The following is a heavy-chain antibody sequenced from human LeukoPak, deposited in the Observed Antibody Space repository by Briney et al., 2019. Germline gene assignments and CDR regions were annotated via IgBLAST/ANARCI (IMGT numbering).Heavy chain of an antibody. CDR2: IYYSGST. V-gene: IGHV4-30-4*01. Sequence: SETLSLTCTVSGGSISSGDYYWSWIRQPPGKGLEWIGYIYYSGSTYYNPSLKGRVTISVDTSKNQFSLKLSSVTAADTAVYYCARPLRDLYFDYWGQGTLVTVSS. CDR1: GGSISSGDYY. J-gene: IGHJ4*02. D-gene: IGHD3-16*01. CDR3: ARPLRDLYFDY.